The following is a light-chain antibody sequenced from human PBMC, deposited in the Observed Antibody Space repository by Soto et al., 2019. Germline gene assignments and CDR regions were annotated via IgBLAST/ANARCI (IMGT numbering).Light chain of an antibody. CDR1: QSISNY. CDR2: AAS. Sequence: DIQMTQSPSSLSAFVGDRVTITCRASQSISNYLNWYQQKPGKAPKVLIYAASSLQSGVPSRFSGSGSGTDFTLTISSLQPEDFATYHCQQSYTTPRTLGQGTKVDIK. J-gene: IGKJ1*01. CDR3: QQSYTTPRT. V-gene: IGKV1-39*01.